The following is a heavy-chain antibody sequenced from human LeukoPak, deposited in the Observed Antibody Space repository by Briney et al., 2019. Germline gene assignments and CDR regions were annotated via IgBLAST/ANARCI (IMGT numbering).Heavy chain of an antibody. J-gene: IGHJ4*02. CDR3: AGDSHGSDF. Sequence: KPSETLSLTCSVSGGSISSYYWNWIRQSPGKGLEWIGYISYSGNTYYNPSLKSRVTILIDTSKNQFSLRLTSVTAADTAVYYCAGDSHGSDFWGQGTLVTVLS. D-gene: IGHD3-10*01. CDR1: GGSISSYY. V-gene: IGHV4-59*01. CDR2: ISYSGNT.